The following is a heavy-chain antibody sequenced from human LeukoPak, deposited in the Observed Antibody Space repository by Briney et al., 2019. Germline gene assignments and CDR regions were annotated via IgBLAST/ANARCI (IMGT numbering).Heavy chain of an antibody. J-gene: IGHJ4*02. CDR2: ISSSTSYI. Sequence: PGGSLRLSCAASGFTFSSYSMYWVRQAPGKGLEWVSSISSSTSYIYYADSVKGRFTISRDNAKNSLYLQMNSLRAEDTAVYYCARGRLEIYDSSGSTKSPFDYWGQGTLVTVSS. D-gene: IGHD3-22*01. V-gene: IGHV3-21*06. CDR3: ARGRLEIYDSSGSTKSPFDY. CDR1: GFTFSSYS.